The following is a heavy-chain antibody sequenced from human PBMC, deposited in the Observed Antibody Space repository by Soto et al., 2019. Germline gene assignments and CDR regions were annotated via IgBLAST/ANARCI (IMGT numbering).Heavy chain of an antibody. J-gene: IGHJ6*02. Sequence: QVQLVQSGAEVKKPGASVKVSCKASGYTFTSYAMHWVRQAPGQRLEWMGWINAGNGNTKYSQKFQGRVTITRDTSASTAYMELSSLRSEDTAVYYCARELLSYYYYGMDVWGQGTTVTVSS. V-gene: IGHV1-3*01. CDR1: GYTFTSYA. CDR2: INAGNGNT. CDR3: ARELLSYYYYGMDV.